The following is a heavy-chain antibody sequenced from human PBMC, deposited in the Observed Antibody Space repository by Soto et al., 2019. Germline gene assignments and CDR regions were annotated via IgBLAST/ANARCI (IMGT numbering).Heavy chain of an antibody. CDR2: IIPIFGTA. V-gene: IGHV1-69*06. D-gene: IGHD6-13*01. Sequence: QVQLVQSGAEVKKSGSSVKVSCKASGGTFSSYAISWVRQAPGQGLEWMGGIIPIFGTANYAQKFQGRVTITADKSTSTAYMELSSLRSEDTAVYYCARDRLAAAGRNWFDPWGQGTLVTVSS. J-gene: IGHJ5*02. CDR3: ARDRLAAAGRNWFDP. CDR1: GGTFSSYA.